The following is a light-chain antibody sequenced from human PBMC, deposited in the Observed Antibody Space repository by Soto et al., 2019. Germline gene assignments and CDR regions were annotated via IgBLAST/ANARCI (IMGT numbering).Light chain of an antibody. CDR2: GAA. Sequence: EIEMTQSPATLSVAPGERATLSCRASQGSGSTLAWYQQKPGQTPRLLIDGAATRATGVPDRFSGSGSGTDFTPTIPTLQSDDFAVYYCHRYCNCPLTLGGGTTV. CDR1: QGSGST. J-gene: IGKJ4*01. CDR3: HRYCNCPLT. V-gene: IGKV3-15*01.